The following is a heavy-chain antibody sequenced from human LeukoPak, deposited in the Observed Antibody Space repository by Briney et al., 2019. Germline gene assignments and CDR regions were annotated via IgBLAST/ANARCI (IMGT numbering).Heavy chain of an antibody. Sequence: SETLSLTCTVSGASISSGGYYWSWIRQPPGKGLEWIAYIYYTGPTSYNPSLKSRVSISLDTSKNQFSLNLNSVTAADTAVYYCARFRGSGWYYFDFWGQGTLVTVSS. CDR1: GASISSGGYY. CDR3: ARFRGSGWYYFDF. CDR2: IYYTGPT. V-gene: IGHV4-61*08. D-gene: IGHD6-19*01. J-gene: IGHJ4*02.